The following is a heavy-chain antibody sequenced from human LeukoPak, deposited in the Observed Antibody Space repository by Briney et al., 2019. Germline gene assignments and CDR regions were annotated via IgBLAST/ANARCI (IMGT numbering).Heavy chain of an antibody. D-gene: IGHD6-19*01. Sequence: SETLSLTCTVSGGSISSYYWSWIRQPPGKGLEWIGYIYYSGSTNYNPSLKRRVTISVDTSKNQFSLKLSSVTAADTAVYYCARYAKRIAVAGSYYFDYWGQGTLVTVSS. V-gene: IGHV4-59*01. CDR2: IYYSGST. CDR1: GGSISSYY. J-gene: IGHJ4*02. CDR3: ARYAKRIAVAGSYYFDY.